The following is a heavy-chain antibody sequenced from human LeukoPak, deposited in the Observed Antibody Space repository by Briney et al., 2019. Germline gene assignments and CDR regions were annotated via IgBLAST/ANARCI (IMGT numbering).Heavy chain of an antibody. CDR1: GYTFTSYD. CDR3: ARTVGATTIADHYYFDY. CDR2: MNPNSGNT. D-gene: IGHD1-26*01. Sequence: GASVKVSCKASGYTFTSYDINWVRQATGQGLEWMGWMNPNSGNTGYAQKFQGRVTMTRDTSTSTVYMELSSLRSEDTAVYYCARTVGATTIADHYYFDYRGQGTLVTVSS. V-gene: IGHV1-8*01. J-gene: IGHJ4*02.